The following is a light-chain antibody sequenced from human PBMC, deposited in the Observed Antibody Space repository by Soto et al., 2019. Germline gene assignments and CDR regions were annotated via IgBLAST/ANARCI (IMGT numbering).Light chain of an antibody. Sequence: QSALTQPASVCGSAGQSITISCTGTSSDVGGYKYVSWHQQHPGKAPKLMIYDVSNRPSWVSNRFSGSKSGNTASLTISGLQAEDEADYYCSSYTSSSTRVFGGGTKLTVL. J-gene: IGLJ2*01. CDR3: SSYTSSSTRV. CDR2: DVS. CDR1: SSDVGGYKY. V-gene: IGLV2-14*01.